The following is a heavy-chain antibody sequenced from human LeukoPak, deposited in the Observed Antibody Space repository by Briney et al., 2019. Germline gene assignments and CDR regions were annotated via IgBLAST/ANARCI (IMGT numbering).Heavy chain of an antibody. Sequence: SETLSLTCPVSGGSISSYDWTWIRQTPGKGKDWIGYIHYSGSTNYNPSLKSRVTISLDTSKNQFSLKLSSVTAADTAVYYCASLLGYSCGGDYWGQGALVTVSS. CDR2: IHYSGST. CDR1: GGSISSYD. CDR3: ASLLGYSCGGDY. V-gene: IGHV4-59*01. D-gene: IGHD6-19*01. J-gene: IGHJ4*02.